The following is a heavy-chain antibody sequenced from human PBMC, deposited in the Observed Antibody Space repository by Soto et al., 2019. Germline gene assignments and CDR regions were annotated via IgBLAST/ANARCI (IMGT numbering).Heavy chain of an antibody. CDR2: INHSGST. CDR1: GGSFSGYY. Sequence: KPSETLSLTCAVYGGSFSGYYWSWIRQPPGKGLEWIGEINHSGSTNYNPSLKSRVTISVDTSKNQFSLKLSSVTAADTAVYYCARGLYSSPSGLFDYWGQGTLVTVSS. CDR3: ARGLYSSPSGLFDY. J-gene: IGHJ4*02. V-gene: IGHV4-34*01. D-gene: IGHD6-6*01.